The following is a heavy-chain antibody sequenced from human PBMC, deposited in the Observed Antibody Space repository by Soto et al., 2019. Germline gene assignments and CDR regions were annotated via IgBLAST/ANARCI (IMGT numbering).Heavy chain of an antibody. CDR1: GYTFANYG. D-gene: IGHD2-2*02. V-gene: IGHV1-18*01. CDR3: ARVGGDCSSTNCDNREPYNWFDP. J-gene: IGHJ5*02. Sequence: ASVKVSCKTSGYTFANYGVIWVRQAPGQGLEWMGWISAYNGNTNYAQKLQGRVAMTTDTSTSTAYMELRSLRSDDTALYYCARVGGDCSSTNCDNREPYNWFDPWGKGTLVTVSS. CDR2: ISAYNGNT.